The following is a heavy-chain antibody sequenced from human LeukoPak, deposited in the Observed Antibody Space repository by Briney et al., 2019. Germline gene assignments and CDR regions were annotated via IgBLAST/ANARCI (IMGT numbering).Heavy chain of an antibody. CDR1: GFIVSSNY. D-gene: IGHD3-22*01. CDR2: IYSAGTT. V-gene: IGHV3-66*01. Sequence: PGGSLRLSCAASGFIVSSNYMSWVRQAPGKGLEWVSVIYSAGTTYYADSVKGRFTISRDNSKNTLYLQMNSLRAEDTAVYYCARDMLDDSSGYYYSRIDYWGQGTLVTVSS. J-gene: IGHJ4*02. CDR3: ARDMLDDSSGYYYSRIDY.